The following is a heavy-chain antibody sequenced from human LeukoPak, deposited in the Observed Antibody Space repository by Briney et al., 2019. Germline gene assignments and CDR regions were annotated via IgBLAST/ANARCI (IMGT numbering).Heavy chain of an antibody. CDR3: AIIGYCSSTSCYSGGFDP. J-gene: IGHJ5*02. D-gene: IGHD2-2*01. CDR2: FDPEDGET. Sequence: ASVKVSCKVSGYTLTELSMHWVRQAPGKGLERMGGFDPEDGETIYAQKFQGRVTMTEDTSTDTAYMELSSLRSEDTAVYYCAIIGYCSSTSCYSGGFDPWGQGTLVTVSS. CDR1: GYTLTELS. V-gene: IGHV1-24*01.